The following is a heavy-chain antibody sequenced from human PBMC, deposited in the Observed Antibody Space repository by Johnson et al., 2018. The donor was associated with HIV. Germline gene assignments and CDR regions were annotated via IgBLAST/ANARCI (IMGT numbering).Heavy chain of an antibody. V-gene: IGHV3-7*01. J-gene: IGHJ3*02. CDR3: AKDRSLPYYYDSSGEDAFDI. Sequence: LVESGGGLVQPGGSLRLSCAASGFTFSSYWMSWVRQAPGKGLEWVANIKQDGSEKYYVDSVKGRFTISRDNAKNSLFLQMNSLRAEDTAVYYWAKDRSLPYYYDSSGEDAFDIWGQGTMVTVSS. CDR1: GFTFSSYW. D-gene: IGHD3-22*01. CDR2: IKQDGSEK.